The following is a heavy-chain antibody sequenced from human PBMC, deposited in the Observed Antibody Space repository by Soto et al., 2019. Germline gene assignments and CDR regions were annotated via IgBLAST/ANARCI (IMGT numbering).Heavy chain of an antibody. CDR1: GFTFSSYA. D-gene: IGHD1-26*01. J-gene: IGHJ3*02. V-gene: IGHV3-23*01. CDR2: ISGRGGST. CDR3: AKAMANSYDAFDI. Sequence: GGSLRLSCAASGFTFSSYAMSWVRQAPGKGLEWVSAISGRGGSTHYADSVKGRFTISRDNSKNTLDLQMNSLRAEDTAVYYCAKAMANSYDAFDIWGQGTMVTVSS.